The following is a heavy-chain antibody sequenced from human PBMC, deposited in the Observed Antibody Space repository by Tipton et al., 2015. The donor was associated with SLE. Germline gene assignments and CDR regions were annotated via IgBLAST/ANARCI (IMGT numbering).Heavy chain of an antibody. V-gene: IGHV4-59*01. CDR1: RGSITSYY. CDR3: AGDRPDAFDI. Sequence: LRLSCTVSRGSITSYYWSWIRQSPGKGLEWIGYIYYSGSTNYNPSFLSRVAMSVDTAENQFSLNLTSVTAADTALYYCAGDRPDAFDIWGQGTVVTVSS. J-gene: IGHJ3*02. CDR2: IYYSGST.